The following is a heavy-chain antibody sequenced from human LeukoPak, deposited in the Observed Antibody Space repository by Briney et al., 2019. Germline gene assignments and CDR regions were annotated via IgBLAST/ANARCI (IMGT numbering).Heavy chain of an antibody. CDR1: GYTFTGYY. CDR3: ARGAFIYSGSYWPHDY. V-gene: IGHV1-2*02. Sequence: ASVKVSCKASGYTFTGYYMHWVRQAPGQGLEWVGWINPNSGGTNYAQKFQGRVTMTRDTSISTAYMELSRLRSDDTAVYYCARGAFIYSGSYWPHDYWGQGTLVTVSS. CDR2: INPNSGGT. D-gene: IGHD1-26*01. J-gene: IGHJ4*02.